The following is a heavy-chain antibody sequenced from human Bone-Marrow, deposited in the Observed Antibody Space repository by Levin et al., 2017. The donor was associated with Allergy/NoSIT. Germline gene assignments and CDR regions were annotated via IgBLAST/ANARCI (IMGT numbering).Heavy chain of an antibody. Sequence: GESLKISCPASGFTFNKYGLTWVRQAPGKGLEWVASIGGSGVDSNYAASVRGRFTITRDMNMIFLQMDSLRVEDTAIYYCAKDPMWDRYNFDMDVWGQGTSVIVSS. V-gene: IGHV3-23*01. J-gene: IGHJ6*02. CDR3: AKDPMWDRYNFDMDV. CDR2: IGGSGVDS. CDR1: GFTFNKYG. D-gene: IGHD1-26*01.